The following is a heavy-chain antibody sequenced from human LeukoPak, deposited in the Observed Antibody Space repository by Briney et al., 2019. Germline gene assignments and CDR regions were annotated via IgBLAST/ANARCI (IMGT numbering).Heavy chain of an antibody. J-gene: IGHJ4*02. CDR3: AKRGEYSGYDPNYFDY. D-gene: IGHD5-12*01. CDR2: ISGSGGSI. V-gene: IGHV3-23*01. CDR1: GFTFSSYA. Sequence: PGGSLRLSCAASGFTFSSYAMSWVRQAPGKGLEWVSAISGSGGSIYYADSVKGRFTISRDNSKNTLYLQMNSLRAEDTAVYYCAKRGEYSGYDPNYFDYWGQGTLVTVSS.